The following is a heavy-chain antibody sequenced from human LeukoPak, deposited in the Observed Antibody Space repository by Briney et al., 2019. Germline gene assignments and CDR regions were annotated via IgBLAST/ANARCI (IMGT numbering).Heavy chain of an antibody. V-gene: IGHV4-38-2*02. Sequence: PSETLSLTCTVSGYSISSGYYWGWIRQPPGKGLEWIGGIFYLGNTYYNPSLKSRVTISVDRSKNQFSLKLSSVTAADTAVYYCAREVGGSYAFDYWGQGTLVTVSS. CDR3: AREVGGSYAFDY. CDR2: IFYLGNT. J-gene: IGHJ4*02. CDR1: GYSISSGYY. D-gene: IGHD1-26*01.